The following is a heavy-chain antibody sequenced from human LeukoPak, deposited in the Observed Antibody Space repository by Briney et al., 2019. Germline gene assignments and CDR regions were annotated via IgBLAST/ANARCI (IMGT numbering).Heavy chain of an antibody. D-gene: IGHD2-8*01. CDR2: ISSSSSTI. CDR3: ARGYLTLNDYIDY. J-gene: IGHJ4*02. Sequence: GGSLRLSCAASGFTFSSYSMNWVRQAPGKGLEWVSYISSSSSTIYYADSVKGRFTISRDNAKNSLFLQMNSLRAEDTAVYYCARGYLTLNDYIDYWGQGTLVTVSS. V-gene: IGHV3-48*01. CDR1: GFTFSSYS.